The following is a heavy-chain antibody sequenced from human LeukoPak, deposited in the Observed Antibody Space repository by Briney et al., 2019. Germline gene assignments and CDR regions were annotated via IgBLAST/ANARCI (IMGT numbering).Heavy chain of an antibody. CDR2: ISAYNGNT. Sequence: GASVKVSCKASGYTFTSYGVSWVRQAPGQGLEWMGWISAYNGNTNYAQKLQGRVTMTTDTSTSTAYMELRSLRSDDTAVYYCARDPGIAVAGWASDYWGQGTLVTVSS. CDR3: ARDPGIAVAGWASDY. J-gene: IGHJ4*02. CDR1: GYTFTSYG. D-gene: IGHD6-19*01. V-gene: IGHV1-18*01.